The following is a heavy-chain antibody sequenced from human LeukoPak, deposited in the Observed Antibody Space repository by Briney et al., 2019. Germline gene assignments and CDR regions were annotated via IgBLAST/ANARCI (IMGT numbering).Heavy chain of an antibody. V-gene: IGHV3-74*01. CDR2: INSDGSST. D-gene: IGHD2-15*01. J-gene: IGHJ4*02. CDR1: GFTFSSYW. Sequence: AGGSLRLSCAASGFTFSSYWMHWVRQAPGKGLVWVSRINSDGSSTSYADSVKGRFTISRDNAKNTLHLQMNSLRAEDTAVYYCAKVVVVAASDYWGQGTLVTVSS. CDR3: AKVVVVAASDY.